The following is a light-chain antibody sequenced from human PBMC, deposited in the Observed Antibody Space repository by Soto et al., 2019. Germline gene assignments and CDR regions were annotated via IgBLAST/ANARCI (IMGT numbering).Light chain of an antibody. CDR1: QDISKY. CDR2: DAS. CDR3: QKANSFPLN. Sequence: DIQMTQSPSSLSASVLYIVTITFQASQDISKYLNLFQQKPGRAPKLLIYDASNLETGVPSRFSGSGSGTAFTFTISSLQPEDIATYYCQKANSFPLNFGGGTKVDIK. J-gene: IGKJ4*01. V-gene: IGKV1-33*01.